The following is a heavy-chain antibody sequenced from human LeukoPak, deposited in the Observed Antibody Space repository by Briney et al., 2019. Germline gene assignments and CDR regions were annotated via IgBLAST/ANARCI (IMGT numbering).Heavy chain of an antibody. CDR3: ARDYGDYSFLFDY. V-gene: IGHV3-64*01. CDR1: GFTFSSYA. D-gene: IGHD4-17*01. J-gene: IGHJ4*02. Sequence: GGSLRLSCAASGFTFSSYAMHWVRQAPGKGLEYVSAISSNGGSTYYANSVKGRFTISRDNSKNTLYLQMGSLRAEDMAAYYCARDYGDYSFLFDYWGQGTLVTVSS. CDR2: ISSNGGST.